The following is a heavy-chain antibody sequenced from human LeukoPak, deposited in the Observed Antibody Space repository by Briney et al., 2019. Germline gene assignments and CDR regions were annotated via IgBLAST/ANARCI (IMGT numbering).Heavy chain of an antibody. CDR1: GGSISSSNW. CDR3: ARGGSTSLYYYYGMDV. CDR2: IYHSGST. D-gene: IGHD2-2*01. Sequence: SGTLPLTCAVSGGSISSSNWWSWVRQPPGKGLEWIGEIYHSGSTNYNPSLKSRVTISVDKSKNQFSLKLSSVTAADTAVYYCARGGSTSLYYYYGMDVWGKGTTVTVSS. V-gene: IGHV4-4*02. J-gene: IGHJ6*04.